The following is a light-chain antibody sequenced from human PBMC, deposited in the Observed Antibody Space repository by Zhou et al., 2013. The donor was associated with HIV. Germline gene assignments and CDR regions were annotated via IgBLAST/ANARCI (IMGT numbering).Light chain of an antibody. CDR1: QSLLHKSGYNY. J-gene: IGKJ3*01. V-gene: IGKV2-28*01. Sequence: DIALTQSPLSLPVIPGQPASISCNSSQSLLHKSGYNYLDWYLQKPGQSPQLLIYLGSNRASGVPDRFSGSGSGTDFTLKISRVEAEDVGVYYCMQALQTPPFTFGPGTKVDIK. CDR3: MQALQTPPFT. CDR2: LGS.